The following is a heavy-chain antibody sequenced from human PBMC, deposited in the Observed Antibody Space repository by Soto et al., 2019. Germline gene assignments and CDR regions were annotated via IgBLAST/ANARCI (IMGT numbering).Heavy chain of an antibody. D-gene: IGHD3-22*01. Sequence: PGGSLRLSCAASGFTFSSYAMHWVRQAPGKGLEWVAVISYDGSNKYYADSVKGRFTISRDNSKNTLYLQMNSLRAEDTAVYYCARATYYYDSSAHPPFDYWGQGTLVTVSS. CDR2: ISYDGSNK. CDR3: ARATYYYDSSAHPPFDY. J-gene: IGHJ4*02. V-gene: IGHV3-30-3*01. CDR1: GFTFSSYA.